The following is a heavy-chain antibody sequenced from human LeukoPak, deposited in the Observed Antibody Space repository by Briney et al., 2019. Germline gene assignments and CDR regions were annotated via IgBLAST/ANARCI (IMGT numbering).Heavy chain of an antibody. J-gene: IGHJ2*01. D-gene: IGHD6-19*01. CDR1: GFTFSSYS. V-gene: IGHV3-21*01. CDR2: ISSSSSYI. Sequence: GGSLRLSCAASGFTFSSYSMNWVRQAPGKGLEWVSSISSSSSYIYYADSVKGRFTISRDNTKNSLYLQMNSLRAEDTAVYYCARVMSGIAVARAPFDLWGRGALVTVSS. CDR3: ARVMSGIAVARAPFDL.